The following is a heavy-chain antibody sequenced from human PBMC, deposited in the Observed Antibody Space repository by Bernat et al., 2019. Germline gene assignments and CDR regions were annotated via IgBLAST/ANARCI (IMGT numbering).Heavy chain of an antibody. J-gene: IGHJ4*02. CDR3: ARFVVVVAATHFDY. D-gene: IGHD2-15*01. CDR2: IYYSGST. Sequence: QVQLQESGPGLVKPSETLSLTCTVSGGSISSYYWSWIRQPPGKGLEWIGYIYYSGSTNYTPSLKSRVTISVDTSKNQFSLKLSSVTAADTAVYYCARFVVVVAATHFDYWGQGTLVTVSS. CDR1: GGSISSYY. V-gene: IGHV4-59*08.